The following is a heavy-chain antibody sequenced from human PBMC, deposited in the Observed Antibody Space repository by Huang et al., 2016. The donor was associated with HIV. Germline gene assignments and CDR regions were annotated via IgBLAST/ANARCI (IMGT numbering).Heavy chain of an antibody. Sequence: EVQLVESGGGLVQPGGSLRPSCAASGFTFSSYWMHWVRQAPGKGLVWVSRISSDGSSSGYADSVKGRFTISRDNAKNTLYLQMNSLRAEDTAVYYCVRDPRIQSWLNYFDYWGQGTLVSVSS. CDR3: VRDPRIQSWLNYFDY. J-gene: IGHJ4*02. CDR2: ISSDGSSS. V-gene: IGHV3-74*01. CDR1: GFTFSSYW. D-gene: IGHD3-22*01.